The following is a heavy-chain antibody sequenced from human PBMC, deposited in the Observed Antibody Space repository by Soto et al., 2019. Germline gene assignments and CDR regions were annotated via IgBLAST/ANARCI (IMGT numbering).Heavy chain of an antibody. CDR1: GFIFSAFG. CDR2: LSQDGSNK. D-gene: IGHD1-26*01. J-gene: IGHJ4*02. V-gene: IGHV3-30*03. Sequence: QVQLVESGGGVVQPGTSLRLSCAASGFIFSAFGVHWVRQAPGKGLEWVAFLSQDGSNKFYADSVRGRFTISRDNSKNTVYLHMNRLRAEDTAVYYCARDRDGGTYTFFDSWGQGTRVTVSS. CDR3: ARDRDGGTYTFFDS.